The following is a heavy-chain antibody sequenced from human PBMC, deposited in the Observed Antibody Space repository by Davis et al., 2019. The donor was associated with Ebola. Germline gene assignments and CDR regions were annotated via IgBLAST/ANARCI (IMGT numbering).Heavy chain of an antibody. CDR3: ARVVPAAGLDY. Sequence: GSLRLSCSVSGVSINTYYWSWIRQPPGKGLEWIGYLFYTGDTNYNPSLKSRVTISVDTSKNQFSMKLSSVTAADTAVYYCARVVPAAGLDYWGQGTLVTVSS. D-gene: IGHD6-13*01. CDR1: GVSINTYY. CDR2: LFYTGDT. J-gene: IGHJ4*02. V-gene: IGHV4-59*01.